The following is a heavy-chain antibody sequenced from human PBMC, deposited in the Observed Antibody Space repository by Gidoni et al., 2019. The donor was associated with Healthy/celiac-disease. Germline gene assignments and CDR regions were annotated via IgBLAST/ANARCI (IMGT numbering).Heavy chain of an antibody. CDR2: ISYDGSNK. J-gene: IGHJ6*02. V-gene: IGHV3-30-3*01. D-gene: IGHD2-15*01. CDR3: ARDPVVKTYYYYYGMDV. Sequence: QVQLVESGGGVVQPGRSLRLSCAASGFTFSRYAMHWVRQAPGKGLGWVAVISYDGSNKDYADSVKGRFTISRYNSKNTLYLQMNSLRAEDTAVYYCARDPVVKTYYYYYGMDVWGQGTTVTVSS. CDR1: GFTFSRYA.